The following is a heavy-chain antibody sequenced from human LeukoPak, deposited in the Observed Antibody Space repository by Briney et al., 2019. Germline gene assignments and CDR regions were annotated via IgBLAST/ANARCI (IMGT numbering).Heavy chain of an antibody. CDR2: INPNSGGT. Sequence: ASVKVSCKASGYTFTGYYMHWVRQAPGQGLEWMGWINPNSGGTNYAQKFQGRVTMTRDTSISTAYMELSRLRSDDTAVYYCARAEHYSYYMDVWGKGTTVTVSS. J-gene: IGHJ6*03. V-gene: IGHV1-2*02. CDR3: ARAEHYSYYMDV. CDR1: GYTFTGYY.